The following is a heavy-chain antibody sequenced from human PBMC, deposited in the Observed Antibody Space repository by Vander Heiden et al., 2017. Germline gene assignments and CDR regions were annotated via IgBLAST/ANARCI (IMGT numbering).Heavy chain of an antibody. CDR2: ISWDGGST. V-gene: IGHV3-43D*04. Sequence: EMQLVESGGVVVQPGGSLRLSCAASGFPFDDYAMPGVRQAPGKGLEWVSLISWDGGSTYYADSVKGRFTISRDNSKNSLYLQMNSLRAEDTALYYCAKDGIKYSYGSFYYYYGMDVWGQGTTVTVSS. CDR3: AKDGIKYSYGSFYYYYGMDV. J-gene: IGHJ6*02. CDR1: GFPFDDYA. D-gene: IGHD5-18*01.